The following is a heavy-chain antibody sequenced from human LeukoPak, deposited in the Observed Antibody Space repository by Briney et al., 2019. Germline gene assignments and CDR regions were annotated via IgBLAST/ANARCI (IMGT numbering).Heavy chain of an antibody. CDR3: ARHRVLRHFDWHKPTSLGIDY. Sequence: SETLSLTCAVYGGSFSGYYWSWIRQPPGKGLEWIGEINHSGSTNYSPSLKSRVTISVDTSKNQFSLKLSSVTAADTAVYYCARHRVLRHFDWHKPTSLGIDYWGQGTLVTVSS. CDR1: GGSFSGYY. J-gene: IGHJ4*02. CDR2: INHSGST. D-gene: IGHD3-9*01. V-gene: IGHV4-34*01.